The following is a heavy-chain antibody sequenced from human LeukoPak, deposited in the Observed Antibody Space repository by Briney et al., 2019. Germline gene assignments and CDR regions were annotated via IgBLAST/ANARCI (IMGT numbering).Heavy chain of an antibody. Sequence: GGSLRLSCAASGFTVSSNYMSWVRQAPGKGLEWVSVIYSGGSTYYADSVKGRITISRDNSKNTLYLQMNSLRAEDTAVYYCARDGCDYGSGSSCLGYWGQGTLVTVSS. CDR1: GFTVSSNY. J-gene: IGHJ4*02. CDR3: ARDGCDYGSGSSCLGY. CDR2: IYSGGST. V-gene: IGHV3-66*01. D-gene: IGHD3-10*01.